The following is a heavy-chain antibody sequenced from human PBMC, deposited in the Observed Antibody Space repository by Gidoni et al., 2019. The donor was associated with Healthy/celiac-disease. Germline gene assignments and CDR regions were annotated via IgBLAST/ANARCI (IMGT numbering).Heavy chain of an antibody. J-gene: IGHJ6*03. V-gene: IGHV4-59*01. CDR1: GGSISRYY. CDR3: ARDKGYSYGPEDYYYYYYMDV. Sequence: QVQLQESGPGLVKPSETLSLTCTVSGGSISRYYWNWIRQPPGKGLEWIGYIYYSGSTNYNPSLKSRVTISVDTSKNQFSLKLSSVTAADTAVYYCARDKGYSYGPEDYYYYYYMDVWGKGTTVTVSS. CDR2: IYYSGST. D-gene: IGHD5-18*01.